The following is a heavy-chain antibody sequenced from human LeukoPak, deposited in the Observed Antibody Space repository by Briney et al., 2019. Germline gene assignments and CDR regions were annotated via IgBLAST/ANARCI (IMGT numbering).Heavy chain of an antibody. CDR2: INSDGSAT. CDR1: GFIFKSYW. J-gene: IGHJ6*02. V-gene: IGHV3-74*01. CDR3: TRDHGLDV. Sequence: GGSLRLSCAASGFIFKSYWIHWVRQAPGKGLMWVSQINSDGSATSCADPVKGRCTISRDNAKNMLYLEMNSLRVEDTAVYFCTRDHGLDVWGQGTTVTVSS.